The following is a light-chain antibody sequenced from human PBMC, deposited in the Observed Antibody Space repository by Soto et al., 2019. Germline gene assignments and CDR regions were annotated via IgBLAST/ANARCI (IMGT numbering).Light chain of an antibody. J-gene: IGLJ2*01. V-gene: IGLV2-14*01. CDR3: SSYTISNTLI. CDR1: SSDVGGYNY. CDR2: DVS. Sequence: QAVVTQPASVSGSPGQSITISCTGTSSDVGGYNYVSWYQQYPGKAPKLMIYDVSNRPSGVSNRFSGSKSGNTASLTISGLQAEDEADFYCSSYTISNTLIFGGGTKLTVL.